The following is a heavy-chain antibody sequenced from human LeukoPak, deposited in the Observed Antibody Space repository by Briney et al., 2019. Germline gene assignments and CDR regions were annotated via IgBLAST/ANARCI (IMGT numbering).Heavy chain of an antibody. CDR3: ARVLRYSSSWYNLPFYYYYYMDV. CDR1: GYTFTSYG. CDR2: ISAYNGNT. V-gene: IGHV1-18*01. Sequence: ASVKVSCKASGYTFTSYGISWVRQAPGQGLEWMGWISAYNGNTNYAQKLQGGVTMTTDTSTSTAYMELRSLRSDDTAVYYCARVLRYSSSWYNLPFYYYYYMDVWGKGTTVTVSS. J-gene: IGHJ6*03. D-gene: IGHD6-13*01.